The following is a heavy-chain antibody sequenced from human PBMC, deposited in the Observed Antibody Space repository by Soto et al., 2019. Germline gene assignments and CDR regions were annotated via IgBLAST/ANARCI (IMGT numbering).Heavy chain of an antibody. Sequence: PSETLSLTCTVSGGSVTTSSYYWGWIRQPPGRGLEWIGYIYYSGSTNYNPSLKSRGTISVDTSKNQFSLKLSSVTAADTAVYYCARRVDYVWGSYRYSPYFDYWGQGNLVTVSS. J-gene: IGHJ4*02. CDR3: ARRVDYVWGSYRYSPYFDY. CDR1: GGSVTTSSYY. D-gene: IGHD3-16*02. V-gene: IGHV4-61*05. CDR2: IYYSGST.